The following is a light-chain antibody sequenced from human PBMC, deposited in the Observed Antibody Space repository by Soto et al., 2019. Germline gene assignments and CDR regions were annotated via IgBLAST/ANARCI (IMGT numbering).Light chain of an antibody. J-gene: IGKJ2*01. Sequence: EVVLTQSPGTLSLSPGERATLSCRASQSVSSSFLAWYQQKPGQAPRLLIHAASTGATGIPARFRGSGSGTDFTLTISSLEPDDSAVYFCHQYADSPQTFGQGTK. CDR2: AAS. V-gene: IGKV3-20*01. CDR1: QSVSSSF. CDR3: HQYADSPQT.